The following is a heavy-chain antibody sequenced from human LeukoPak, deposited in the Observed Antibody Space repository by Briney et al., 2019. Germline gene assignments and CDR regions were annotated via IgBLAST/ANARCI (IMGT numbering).Heavy chain of an antibody. Sequence: GGSLRLSCAASGFTFSSYAMHWVRQAPGKGLEWVAVISYDGSNKYYADSVKGRFTISRDNSKNTLYLQMNSLRAEDTAVYYCARLGVAAAGTNWGQGTLVTVSS. CDR1: GFTFSSYA. V-gene: IGHV3-30-3*01. J-gene: IGHJ4*02. D-gene: IGHD6-13*01. CDR3: ARLGVAAAGTN. CDR2: ISYDGSNK.